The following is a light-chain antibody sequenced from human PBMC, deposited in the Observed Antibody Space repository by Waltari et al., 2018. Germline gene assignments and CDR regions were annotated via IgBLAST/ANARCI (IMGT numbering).Light chain of an antibody. J-gene: IGKJ2*01. CDR2: GAS. V-gene: IGKV3-15*01. Sequence: ETVMMQSPATLSVSPGHGATLSCRASQSVGSNLAWYQQTLGQPPRLLISGASTRATGIPARFSGSGSGTEFTLTISSLQSEDFAVYFCQRYDSWPYTFGQGTKLEI. CDR1: QSVGSN. CDR3: QRYDSWPYT.